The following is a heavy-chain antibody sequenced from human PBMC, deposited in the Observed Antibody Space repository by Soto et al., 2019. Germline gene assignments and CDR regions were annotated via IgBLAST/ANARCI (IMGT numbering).Heavy chain of an antibody. CDR2: IYPGDSDT. CDR1: GYSFTSYW. Sequence: PGESLKISCKGSGYSFTSYWIGWVRQMPGKGLEWMGIIYPGDSDTRYSPSFQGQVTISADKSISTAYLQWSSLKASDTAMYYCARVPGIAVAGTDLYYYYGMDVWGQGTTVTVS. CDR3: ARVPGIAVAGTDLYYYYGMDV. D-gene: IGHD6-19*01. J-gene: IGHJ6*02. V-gene: IGHV5-51*01.